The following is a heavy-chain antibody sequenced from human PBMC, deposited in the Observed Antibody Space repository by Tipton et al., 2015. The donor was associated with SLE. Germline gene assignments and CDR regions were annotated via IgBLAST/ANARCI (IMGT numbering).Heavy chain of an antibody. V-gene: IGHV4-59*08. D-gene: IGHD5-12*01. J-gene: IGHJ3*02. CDR2: IYYSGST. CDR1: GGSISSYY. CDR3: ARAPRGYSGYVIDAFDI. Sequence: LRLSCTVSGGSISSYYWSWIRQPPGKGREWIGYIYYSGSTNYNPSLKSRVTISVDTSKNQFSLKLSSVTAADTAVYYCARAPRGYSGYVIDAFDIWGQGTMITVSS.